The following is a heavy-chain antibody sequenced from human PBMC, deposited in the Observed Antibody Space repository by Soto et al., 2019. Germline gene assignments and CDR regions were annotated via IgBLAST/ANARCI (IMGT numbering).Heavy chain of an antibody. CDR1: GYTFTSYG. V-gene: IGHV1-18*01. CDR2: ISAYNGNT. J-gene: IGHJ6*02. Sequence: GASVKVSCKASGYTFTSYGISWVRQAPGHGLEWMGWISAYNGNTNYAQKLQGGVTMTTDTSTSTAYMELRSLRSDDTAVYYCARGVEVAGTWAYYYYRMDVWGQGTTVTVPS. CDR3: ARGVEVAGTWAYYYYRMDV. D-gene: IGHD6-19*01.